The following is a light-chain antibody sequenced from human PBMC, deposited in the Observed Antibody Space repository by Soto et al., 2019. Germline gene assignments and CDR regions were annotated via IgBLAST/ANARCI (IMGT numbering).Light chain of an antibody. CDR2: GAS. CDR1: QNIGTN. Sequence: EVVMTQSPATLSVSPGDRATLSCRASQNIGTNVAWYQHKPGQAPRLLIYGASTRATDIPPRFSGSGSGSEFSLTVSSLQSEDFAVYYCRQYDNWPPFFTFGPGTKVDIQ. CDR3: RQYDNWPPFFT. V-gene: IGKV3-15*01. J-gene: IGKJ3*01.